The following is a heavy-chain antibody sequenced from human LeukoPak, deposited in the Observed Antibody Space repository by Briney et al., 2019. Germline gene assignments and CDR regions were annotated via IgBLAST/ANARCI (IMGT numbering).Heavy chain of an antibody. CDR3: AKHHQYYDFWSGYYSYYYYGMDV. CDR1: GYTFTSYD. V-gene: IGHV1-8*01. Sequence: ASVKVSCKASGYTFTSYDTNWVRQATGQGLEWMGWMNPNSGNRGYAQKFQGRVTMTRNTSISTAYMELSSLRSEDTAVYYCAKHHQYYDFWSGYYSYYYYGMDVWGQGTTVTVSS. D-gene: IGHD3-3*01. J-gene: IGHJ6*02. CDR2: MNPNSGNR.